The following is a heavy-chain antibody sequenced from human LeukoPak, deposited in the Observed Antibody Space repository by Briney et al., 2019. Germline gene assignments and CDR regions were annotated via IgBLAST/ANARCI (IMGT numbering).Heavy chain of an antibody. V-gene: IGHV3-21*01. Sequence: GGSLRLSCAASGFTFSSYNMNWVRQAPGKGLEWVSSISSSSGYIYYADSVKGRFTISRDNAKNSLYLQMNSLRAEDTAVYYCARGNTPDYDFWSGSPMDVWGKGTTVTVSS. D-gene: IGHD3-3*01. J-gene: IGHJ6*03. CDR1: GFTFSSYN. CDR2: ISSSSGYI. CDR3: ARGNTPDYDFWSGSPMDV.